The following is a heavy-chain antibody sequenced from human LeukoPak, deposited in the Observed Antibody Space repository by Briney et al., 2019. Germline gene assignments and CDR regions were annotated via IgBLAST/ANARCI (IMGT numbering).Heavy chain of an antibody. Sequence: PSQTLSLTCTVSGGSVSSGDYYWSWIHQPQGKGPLRIEYIYYSGSTYYNASLKSRVTISVDTSKNQFSLKLSSVTAADTAVYYCASPRARGGSYPFDYWGQGTLVTVSS. CDR1: GGSVSSGDYY. D-gene: IGHD1-26*01. V-gene: IGHV4-30-4*08. J-gene: IGHJ4*02. CDR2: IYYSGST. CDR3: ASPRARGGSYPFDY.